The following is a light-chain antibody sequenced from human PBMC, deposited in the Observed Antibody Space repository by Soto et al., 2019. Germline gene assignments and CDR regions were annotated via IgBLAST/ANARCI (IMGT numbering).Light chain of an antibody. CDR3: HQYNAYSPWS. CDR1: QSVSTW. CDR2: DAS. J-gene: IGKJ1*01. Sequence: DIQMTQSPSTLSASVGDRVTITCRASQSVSTWLAWYQQKPGKAPRLLIYDASNLEIGVPSRFSGSGAGTEFTLTISSLQPDDFATYYCHQYNAYSPWSCGQGTKVE. V-gene: IGKV1-5*01.